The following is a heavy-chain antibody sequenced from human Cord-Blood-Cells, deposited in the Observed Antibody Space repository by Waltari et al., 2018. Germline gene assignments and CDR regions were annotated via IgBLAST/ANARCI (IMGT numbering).Heavy chain of an antibody. Sequence: EVQLVESGGGLVQPGVSLRLSCAASGFTFSSYSMNWVRHAPGKGLEWVSYISSSSSSTIYYADSVKGRFTISRDNAKNSLYLQMNSLRAEDTAVHYCARALYQQDAFDIWGQGTMVTVSS. V-gene: IGHV3-48*01. CDR3: ARALYQQDAFDI. CDR1: GFTFSSYS. J-gene: IGHJ3*02. CDR2: ISSSSSSTI. D-gene: IGHD2-2*01.